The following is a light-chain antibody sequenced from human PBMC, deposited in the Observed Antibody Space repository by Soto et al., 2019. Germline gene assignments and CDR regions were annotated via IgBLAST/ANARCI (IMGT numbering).Light chain of an antibody. Sequence: EIVLTQSPGTLSLSPGERATLSCRASQSVRSNYLAWYQQKPGQAPRLLIYGASSRATGIPDRFSGTGSGTDFTHTISRLEPEEFSVYYCQQYGGSPYTFGQGTKLEIK. CDR2: GAS. CDR3: QQYGGSPYT. J-gene: IGKJ2*01. V-gene: IGKV3-20*01. CDR1: QSVRSNY.